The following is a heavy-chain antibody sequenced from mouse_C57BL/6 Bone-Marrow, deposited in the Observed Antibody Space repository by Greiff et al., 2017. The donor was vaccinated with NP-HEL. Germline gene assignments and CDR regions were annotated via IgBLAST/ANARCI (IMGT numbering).Heavy chain of an antibody. CDR3: ASGLLRYYFDY. D-gene: IGHD1-1*01. CDR2: IYPGSGNT. J-gene: IGHJ2*01. V-gene: IGHV1-66*01. CDR1: GYSFTSYY. Sequence: VQLQQSGPELVKPGASVKISCKASGYSFTSYYIHWVKQRPGQGLEWIGWIYPGSGNTKYNEKFKGKATLTADTSSSTAYMQLSSLTSEDSAVYYCASGLLRYYFDYWGQGTTLTVSS.